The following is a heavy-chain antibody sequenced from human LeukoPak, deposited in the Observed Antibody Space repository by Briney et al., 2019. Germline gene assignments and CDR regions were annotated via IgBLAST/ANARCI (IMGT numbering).Heavy chain of an antibody. CDR3: ARVLRFLEWLSVYYYGMDV. J-gene: IGHJ6*02. D-gene: IGHD3-3*01. Sequence: GGSLRLSCAASGFTFSSYAMHWVRQAPGKGLEWVAVISYDGSNKYYADSVKGRSTISRDNSKNTLYLQMNSLRAEDTAVYYCARVLRFLEWLSVYYYGMDVWGQGTTVTVSS. CDR1: GFTFSSYA. CDR2: ISYDGSNK. V-gene: IGHV3-30*04.